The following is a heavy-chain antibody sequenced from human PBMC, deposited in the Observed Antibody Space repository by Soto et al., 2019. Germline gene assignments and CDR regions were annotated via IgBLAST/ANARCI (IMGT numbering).Heavy chain of an antibody. CDR3: ATKASSWYAIDY. J-gene: IGHJ4*02. Sequence: SETLSLTCAVYGGSFSGYYWSWIRQPPRKGLEWIGEINHSGSTNYNPSLKSRVTISVDTSKNQFSLKMSSVTAADTAVYYCATKASSWYAIDYWGQGTLVTVS. CDR2: INHSGST. CDR1: GGSFSGYY. D-gene: IGHD6-13*01. V-gene: IGHV4-34*01.